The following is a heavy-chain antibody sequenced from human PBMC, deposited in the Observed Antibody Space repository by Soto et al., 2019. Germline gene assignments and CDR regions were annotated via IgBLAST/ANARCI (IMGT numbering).Heavy chain of an antibody. CDR2: ITHDGYNR. CDR3: AKGGSFDL. V-gene: IGHV3-30*04. J-gene: IGHJ5*02. CDR1: GFTFSSYA. Sequence: GGSLRLSCAASGFTFSSYAMHWVRQAPGKGLEWVAVITHDGYNRYYADSVKGRFTISRDNSKNTIFLQMNSLKSEDTAVYYCAKGGSFDLWGQGTPVTVSS.